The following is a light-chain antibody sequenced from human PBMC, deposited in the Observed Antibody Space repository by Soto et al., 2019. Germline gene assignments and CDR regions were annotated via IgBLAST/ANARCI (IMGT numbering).Light chain of an antibody. V-gene: IGLV2-8*01. J-gene: IGLJ3*02. Sequence: QSALTQPPSASGSLGQSVTISCTGTSSDVGGYNYVSWYQQYPGRAPKLMIYEVTKRPSGVPDRFSGSKSGNTASLTVSGLQAEDEADYYCSSYAASNNFYXVFGGGTKVTVL. CDR3: SSYAASNNFYXV. CDR2: EVT. CDR1: SSDVGGYNY.